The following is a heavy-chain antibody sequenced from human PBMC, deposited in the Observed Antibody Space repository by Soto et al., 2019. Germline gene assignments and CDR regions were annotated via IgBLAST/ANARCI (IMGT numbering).Heavy chain of an antibody. CDR3: ARCSGSGTSPDAFDI. Sequence: SETRSLTCAVYGGSFSCYYWSWIRQPPGKGLEWIGEINHSGSTNYNPSLKSRVTISVDTSKNQFSLKLSSVTAADTAVYYCARCSGSGTSPDAFDIWGQGTMVTVSS. CDR1: GGSFSCYY. D-gene: IGHD3-10*01. J-gene: IGHJ3*02. V-gene: IGHV4-34*01. CDR2: INHSGST.